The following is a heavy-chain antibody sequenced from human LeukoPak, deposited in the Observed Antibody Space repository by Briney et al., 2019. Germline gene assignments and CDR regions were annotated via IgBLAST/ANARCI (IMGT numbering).Heavy chain of an antibody. CDR1: GFTFSSYE. CDR3: AELGITMIGGV. CDR2: ISSSGSTI. V-gene: IGHV3-48*03. Sequence: GGSLRLSCAASGFTFSSYEMNWVRQAPGRGLEWVSYISSSGSTIYYADSVKGRFTISRDNAKNSLYLQMNSLRAEDTAVYYCAELGITMIGGVWGKGTTVTIPS. J-gene: IGHJ6*04. D-gene: IGHD3-10*02.